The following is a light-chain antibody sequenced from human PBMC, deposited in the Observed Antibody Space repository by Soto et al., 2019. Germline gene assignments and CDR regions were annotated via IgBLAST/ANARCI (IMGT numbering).Light chain of an antibody. V-gene: IGKV3-20*01. J-gene: IGKJ2*01. CDR2: GAS. CDR1: QSVSSSY. Sequence: EIVLTQSPGTLSLSPGERATLSCRARQSVSSSYLAWYHQKPGQAPRLLIYGASSRATGIPDRFSGSGSGTDFTLTISRLEPEDFAVYYCQLYGSSPPYTFGQGTKLAIK. CDR3: QLYGSSPPYT.